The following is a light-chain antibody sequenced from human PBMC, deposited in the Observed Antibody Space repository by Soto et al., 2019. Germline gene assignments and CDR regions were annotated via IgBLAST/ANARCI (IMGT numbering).Light chain of an antibody. CDR2: GAS. Sequence: EIVLTQSPATLSLSPGERATLSCRASQSISNYLVWYQHKPGQAPRLLISGASNRATGIPARFSGSGSGADFTLTISSLEPEDFAVYYGQQRSEWPITFGQGTRLEIK. J-gene: IGKJ5*01. V-gene: IGKV3-11*01. CDR1: QSISNY. CDR3: QQRSEWPIT.